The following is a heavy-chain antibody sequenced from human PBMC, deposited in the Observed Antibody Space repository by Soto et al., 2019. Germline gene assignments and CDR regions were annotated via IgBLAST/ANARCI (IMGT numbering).Heavy chain of an antibody. J-gene: IGHJ4*02. Sequence: GGSLRLSCAASGFPFSSYAMSWVRKAPGKGLEWVSAISGSGGSTYYADSVKGRFTISRDNSKNTLYLQMNSLRAEDTAVYYCAIVLDCSSTSCYVAPDFDYWGQGTLVTVSS. V-gene: IGHV3-23*01. CDR3: AIVLDCSSTSCYVAPDFDY. CDR2: ISGSGGST. D-gene: IGHD2-2*01. CDR1: GFPFSSYA.